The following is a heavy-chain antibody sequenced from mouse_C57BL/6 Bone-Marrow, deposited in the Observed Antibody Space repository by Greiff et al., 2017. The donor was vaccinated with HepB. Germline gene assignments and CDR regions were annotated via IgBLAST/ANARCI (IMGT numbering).Heavy chain of an antibody. CDR1: GYTFTSYW. J-gene: IGHJ2*01. D-gene: IGHD1-1*01. V-gene: IGHV1-69*01. CDR3: AREDYYYGSSYFDY. CDR2: IDPSDSYT. Sequence: VQLQQPGAELVMPGASVKLSCKASGYTFTSYWMHWVKQRPGQGLEWIGEIDPSDSYTNYNQKFKGKSTLTVDKSSSTAYMQLSSLTSEDSAVYYCAREDYYYGSSYFDYWGQGTTRTVSS.